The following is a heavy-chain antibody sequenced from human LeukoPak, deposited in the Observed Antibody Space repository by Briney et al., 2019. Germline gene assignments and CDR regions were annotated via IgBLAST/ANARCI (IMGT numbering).Heavy chain of an antibody. V-gene: IGHV4-59*08. CDR3: AKYGNSGWVIDN. CDR2: IYYTGGT. CDR1: GGSIGSNY. D-gene: IGHD6-19*01. Sequence: SETLSLTCTVSGGSIGSNYWTWIRQPPGKRLEYIGYIYYTGGTNYNPSLKSRVTISVDTSKNQFSLRLSSVTAADTAVYFCAKYGNSGWVIDNWGQGTLVTVSS. J-gene: IGHJ4*02.